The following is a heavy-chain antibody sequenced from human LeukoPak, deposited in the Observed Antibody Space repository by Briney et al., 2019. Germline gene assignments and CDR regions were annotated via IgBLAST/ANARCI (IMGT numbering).Heavy chain of an antibody. J-gene: IGHJ3*02. D-gene: IGHD1-14*01. CDR2: ISYDGSNK. Sequence: GGSLRLSCAASGFTFSSYAMHWVRQAPGKGLEWVAVISYDGSNKYYADSVKGRFTISRDNSKNTLYLQMNSLRAEDTAVYYCAKDLNPTEIDAFDIWGQGTMVTVSS. CDR1: GFTFSSYA. CDR3: AKDLNPTEIDAFDI. V-gene: IGHV3-30*04.